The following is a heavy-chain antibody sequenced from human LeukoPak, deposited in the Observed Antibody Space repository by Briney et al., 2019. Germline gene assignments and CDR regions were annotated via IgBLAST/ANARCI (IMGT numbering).Heavy chain of an antibody. D-gene: IGHD1-26*01. CDR2: INHSGST. J-gene: IGHJ6*02. V-gene: IGHV4-34*01. CDR3: ARGRLAGIPGGYYYYGMDV. Sequence: SETLSLTCTVSGGSISGYYWSWIRQPPGKGLEWIGEINHSGSTNYNPSLKSRVTISVDTSKNQFSLKLSSVTAADTAVYYCARGRLAGIPGGYYYYGMDVWGQGTTVTVSS. CDR1: GGSISGYY.